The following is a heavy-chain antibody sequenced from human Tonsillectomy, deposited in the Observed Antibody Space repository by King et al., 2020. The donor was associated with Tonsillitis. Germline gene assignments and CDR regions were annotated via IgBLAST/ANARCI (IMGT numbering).Heavy chain of an antibody. D-gene: IGHD3-10*01. CDR2: IYTSGST. Sequence: QLQESGPGLVKPSQTLSLTCTVSGGSISSGSYYWSWIRQPAGKGLEWIGRIYTSGSTNYNPSLKSRVTISVDTSKNQSSLKLSSVTAADTAVYYCARRSRGSGAFDIWGQGTMVTVSS. V-gene: IGHV4-61*02. J-gene: IGHJ3*02. CDR1: GGSISSGSYY. CDR3: ARRSRGSGAFDI.